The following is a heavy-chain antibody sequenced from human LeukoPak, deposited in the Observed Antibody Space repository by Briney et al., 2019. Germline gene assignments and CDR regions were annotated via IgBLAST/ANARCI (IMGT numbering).Heavy chain of an antibody. CDR1: GYTFTIYG. CDR3: ARGPPYYYDSSGPLDY. V-gene: IGHV1-18*01. J-gene: IGHJ4*02. CDR2: ISAYNGNT. D-gene: IGHD3-22*01. Sequence: ASVKVSFKASGYTFTIYGISWVRQAPGQGLEWMGWISAYNGNTNYAQKLQGRVTMTTDTSTSTAYMELRSLRSDDTAVYYCARGPPYYYDSSGPLDYWGQGTLVTVSS.